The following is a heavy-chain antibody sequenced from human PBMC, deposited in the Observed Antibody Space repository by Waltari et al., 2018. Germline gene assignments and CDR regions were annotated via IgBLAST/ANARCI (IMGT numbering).Heavy chain of an antibody. V-gene: IGHV4-38-2*02. Sequence: QVQLQESGPGLVKPSETLSLTCAVSGYSISSGYYWGWIRQPPGKGLEWIGSIYNSGSTYDNPSLKSRVTISVDTSKNQFSLKLSSVTAADTAVYYCARDPTIFGVVIPDYFDYWGQGTLVTVSS. D-gene: IGHD3-3*01. CDR3: ARDPTIFGVVIPDYFDY. CDR1: GYSISSGYY. CDR2: IYNSGST. J-gene: IGHJ4*02.